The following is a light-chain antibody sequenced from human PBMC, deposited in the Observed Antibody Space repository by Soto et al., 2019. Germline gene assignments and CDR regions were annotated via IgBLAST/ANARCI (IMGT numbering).Light chain of an antibody. CDR1: QSISSS. Sequence: DIQTTQSPSTLSASVGDRVTVTCRASQSISSSLAWFQQKPGKAPKLLMYHVSRLNSGVSSRFIGSGSGTEFTLTISSLQPDDFATYYCQQYDTHFWTFGQGTKVEIK. CDR3: QQYDTHFWT. CDR2: HVS. V-gene: IGKV1-5*03. J-gene: IGKJ1*01.